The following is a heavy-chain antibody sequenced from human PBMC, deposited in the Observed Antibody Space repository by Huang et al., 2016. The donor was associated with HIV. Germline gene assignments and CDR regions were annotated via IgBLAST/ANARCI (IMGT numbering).Heavy chain of an antibody. Sequence: QQQLQQWGAGLLKPSETLSLTCAVYGGSFTNYYWGWIRQPPGKGLEWIGVINNGGSTQYSPSLKSRVTISWYTSKNQVSLKLTAVSAADTAVYYCVRGPRYVSADWYARLRNYWFFDLWGRGSLVSVSS. CDR2: INNGGST. J-gene: IGHJ2*01. D-gene: IGHD3-9*01. CDR3: VRGPRYVSADWYARLRNYWFFDL. V-gene: IGHV4-34*01. CDR1: GGSFTNYY.